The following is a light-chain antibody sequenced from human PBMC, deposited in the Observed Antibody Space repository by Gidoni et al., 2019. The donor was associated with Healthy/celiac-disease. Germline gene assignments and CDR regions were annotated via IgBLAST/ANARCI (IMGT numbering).Light chain of an antibody. J-gene: IGKJ4*01. CDR3: LQDYNYPLT. V-gene: IGKV1-6*01. CDR1: QGIRND. CDR2: AAS. Sequence: AIQLPQSPSSLSASVGDRVPITCRASQGIRNDLGWYQQKPGKAPKLLIYAASSLQSGVPSRFSGSGSGTDFTLTISSLQPEDCATYYCLQDYNYPLTFGGGTKVEIK.